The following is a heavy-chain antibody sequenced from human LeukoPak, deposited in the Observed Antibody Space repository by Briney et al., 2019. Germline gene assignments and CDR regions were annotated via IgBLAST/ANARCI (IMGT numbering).Heavy chain of an antibody. V-gene: IGHV3-23*01. CDR1: GFTFNIYA. CDR3: VRDRPNYYDSSGHYYRRDGDY. Sequence: GGSLRLSCAASGFTFNIYAMSWVRQTPGKGREWVSSITSRDGTTYYTDSVKGRFTISRDNSENTLYLQMNSLRAEDTAIYYCVRDRPNYYDSSGHYYRRDGDYWGQGTLVTVSS. CDR2: ITSRDGTT. D-gene: IGHD3-22*01. J-gene: IGHJ4*02.